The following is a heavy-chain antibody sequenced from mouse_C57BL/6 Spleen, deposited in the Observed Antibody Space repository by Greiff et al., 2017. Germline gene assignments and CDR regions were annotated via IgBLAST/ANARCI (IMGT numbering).Heavy chain of an antibody. Sequence: EVQLQQSGPELVKPGASVKISCKASGYTFTDYNMDWVKQSHGKSLEWIGDINPNNGGTIYNQKFKGKATLTVDKSSSTAYMELRSLTSEDTAVYYCARTVTTGEYYAMEYWGQGTSVTVSS. J-gene: IGHJ4*01. CDR3: ARTVTTGEYYAMEY. D-gene: IGHD2-2*01. CDR2: INPNNGGT. CDR1: GYTFTDYN. V-gene: IGHV1-18*01.